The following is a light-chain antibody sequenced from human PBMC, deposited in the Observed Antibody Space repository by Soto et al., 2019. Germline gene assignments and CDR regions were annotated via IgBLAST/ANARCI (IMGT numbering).Light chain of an antibody. CDR1: QNIHAY. V-gene: IGKV1-39*01. CDR2: AGS. J-gene: IGKJ4*01. CDR3: QRTYSKNHS. Sequence: DIQLTQSPSSLSVSVGDRVTITCRASQNIHAYLNWFQLKPGTGPKLLIFAGSSLQSGVPSRFSGTGSDEDYSITISSLQPEHFGTYYCQRTYSKNHSFGRGTKVDIK.